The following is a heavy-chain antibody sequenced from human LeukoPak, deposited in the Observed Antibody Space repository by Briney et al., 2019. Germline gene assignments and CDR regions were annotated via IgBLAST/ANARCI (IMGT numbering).Heavy chain of an antibody. Sequence: ASVKVSCKASGYTFTGYYMHWVRQAPGQGLEWMGWINPNSGGTNYAQKFQGWVTMTRDTSISTAYMELSRLRSDDTAVYYCARDRMVRGVIPYYYYGMDVWGQGTTVTVSS. CDR3: ARDRMVRGVIPYYYYGMDV. CDR1: GYTFTGYY. CDR2: INPNSGGT. D-gene: IGHD3-10*01. J-gene: IGHJ6*02. V-gene: IGHV1-2*04.